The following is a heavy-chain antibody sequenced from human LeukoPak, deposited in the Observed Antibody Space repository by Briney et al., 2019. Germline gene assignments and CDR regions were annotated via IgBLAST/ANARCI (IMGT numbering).Heavy chain of an antibody. J-gene: IGHJ5*02. D-gene: IGHD2-2*01. CDR3: ARRGYCSSTSCYEYWFDP. Sequence: SETLSLTCTVSGGSLSSSSYYWGWIRQPPGKGLEWIGIIYYSGSTYYNPSLKSRLTISVDTSTNQFSLKLSSVTATDTAVYYCARRGYCSSTSCYEYWFDPWGQGTLVTVSS. CDR2: IYYSGST. CDR1: GGSLSSSSYY. V-gene: IGHV4-39*01.